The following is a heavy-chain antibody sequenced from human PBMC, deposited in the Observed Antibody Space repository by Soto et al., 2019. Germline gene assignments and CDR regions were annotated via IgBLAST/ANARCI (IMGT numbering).Heavy chain of an antibody. V-gene: IGHV1-69*01. CDR3: ARDPRSLTGKTSSDDFQH. D-gene: IGHD1-1*01. J-gene: IGHJ1*01. Sequence: QAQLMQSGAEVKKPGSSVRVSCKASGGTFSGYAINWVRQAPGQGLEWMGGIIPLFGKTDYGQKFQDRITIGADESTGTVYMDLRGLRSEDTAVYYCARDPRSLTGKTSSDDFQHWGQGTLVSVSS. CDR1: GGTFSGYA. CDR2: IIPLFGKT.